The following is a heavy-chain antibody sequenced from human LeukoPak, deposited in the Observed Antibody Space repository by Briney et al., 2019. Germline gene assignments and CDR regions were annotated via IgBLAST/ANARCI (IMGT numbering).Heavy chain of an antibody. D-gene: IGHD1-26*01. V-gene: IGHV1-18*01. CDR2: ISAYNGNT. Sequence: ASVKVSCKVSGYTLTELSMHWVRQAPGKGLEWMGWISAYNGNTNYAQKLQGRVTMTTDTSTSTAYMELRSLRSDDTAVYYCARLDGSYSEGFDPWGQGTLVTVSS. CDR3: ARLDGSYSEGFDP. J-gene: IGHJ5*02. CDR1: GYTLTELS.